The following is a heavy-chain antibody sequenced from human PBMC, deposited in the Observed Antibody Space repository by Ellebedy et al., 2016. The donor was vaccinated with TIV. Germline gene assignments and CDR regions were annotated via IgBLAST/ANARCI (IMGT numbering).Heavy chain of an antibody. CDR2: IYSGGTT. J-gene: IGHJ4*02. CDR3: MRRWS. V-gene: IGHV3-66*04. Sequence: GESLKISCAASEFTVDNNYMAWVRHAPGKGVEWVSLIYSGGTTYYADSVKGRFTISRDSSKNTLYLQMNSLRSEDSAVYYCMRRWSWGQGTLVTVSS. D-gene: IGHD2-15*01. CDR1: EFTVDNNY.